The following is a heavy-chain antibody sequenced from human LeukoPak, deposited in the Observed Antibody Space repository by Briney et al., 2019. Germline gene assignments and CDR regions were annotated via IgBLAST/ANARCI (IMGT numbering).Heavy chain of an antibody. CDR1: GGSISSGDYY. V-gene: IGHV4-30-4*08. Sequence: SETLSLTCTVSGGSISSGDYYWSWIRQPPGKGLEWIGYIYYSGSTYYNPSLKSRVTISVGTSKNQFSLKLSSVTAADTAVYYCARLIGVQNAFDIWGQGTMVTVSS. CDR3: ARLIGVQNAFDI. D-gene: IGHD3-3*01. CDR2: IYYSGST. J-gene: IGHJ3*02.